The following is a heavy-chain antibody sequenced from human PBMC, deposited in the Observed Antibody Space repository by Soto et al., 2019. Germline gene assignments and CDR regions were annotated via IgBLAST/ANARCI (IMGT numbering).Heavy chain of an antibody. Sequence: SETLSLTCTVSGGPISTYYWSWIRQPPGKGLEWIGYMSYGESTNYNPSLKSRVTISVDTSKNQFSLKLSSVTAADTAVYYCARHGVDMAATPRRGFGHWGQGTLVTVSS. CDR3: ARHGVDMAATPRRGFGH. V-gene: IGHV4-59*08. CDR1: GGPISTYY. CDR2: MSYGEST. J-gene: IGHJ5*02. D-gene: IGHD5-12*01.